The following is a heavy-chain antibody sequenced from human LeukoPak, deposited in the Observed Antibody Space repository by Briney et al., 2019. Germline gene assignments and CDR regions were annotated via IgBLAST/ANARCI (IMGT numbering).Heavy chain of an antibody. CDR2: IVVGSGNT. D-gene: IGHD3-10*01. V-gene: IGHV1-58*02. J-gene: IGHJ4*02. Sequence: ASVKVSCKASGFTVTSSAMQWVGQARGQRLEGLGWIVVGSGNTNYAQKSQERVTITRDISTTTAYMELSRLRSEDTAVYYCAADLGFDDVYGSGSYSRWGQGTLVTVSS. CDR1: GFTVTSSA. CDR3: AADLGFDDVYGSGSYSR.